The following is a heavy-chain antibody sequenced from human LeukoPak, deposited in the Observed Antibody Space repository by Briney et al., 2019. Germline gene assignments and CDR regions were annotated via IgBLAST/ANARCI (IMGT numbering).Heavy chain of an antibody. CDR2: IYYSGTT. V-gene: IGHV4-39*07. CDR1: GGSIGSSSYY. CDR3: ARAPPYHYDSSGYLFDY. Sequence: SETLSLTCTVSGGSIGSSSYYWGWIRQPPGKGLEWIGIIYYSGTTYYNPSLKSRVTISVDTSKNQFSLKLSSVTAADTAIYYCARAPPYHYDSSGYLFDYWGQGTLVTVSS. J-gene: IGHJ4*02. D-gene: IGHD3-22*01.